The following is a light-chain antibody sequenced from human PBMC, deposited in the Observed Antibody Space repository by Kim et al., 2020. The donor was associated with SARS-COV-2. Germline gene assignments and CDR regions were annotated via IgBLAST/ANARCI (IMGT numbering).Light chain of an antibody. CDR1: QSSSSY. Sequence: ASVGDRVTITCRASQSSSSYLNWYQQKPGKAPKLLIYDASSLQSGVPSRFSGSGSGTDFSLTISSLQPEDFATYYCQQSYSTPWTFGQGTKVDIK. CDR3: QQSYSTPWT. CDR2: DAS. J-gene: IGKJ1*01. V-gene: IGKV1-39*01.